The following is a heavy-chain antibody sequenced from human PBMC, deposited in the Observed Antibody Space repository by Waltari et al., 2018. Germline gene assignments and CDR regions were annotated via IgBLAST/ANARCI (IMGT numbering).Heavy chain of an antibody. Sequence: QVQLVQSGAEVKKPGASVKVSCKASGYTFTSYGISWVRQAPGQGLEWMGWIIAKNVNTNYAQKLQGRVTMTTDTSTSTAYMELRSLRSDDTAVYYCARDSSSGWFESNWFDPWGQGTLVTVSS. J-gene: IGHJ5*02. CDR1: GYTFTSYG. CDR2: IIAKNVNT. D-gene: IGHD6-19*01. V-gene: IGHV1-18*01. CDR3: ARDSSSGWFESNWFDP.